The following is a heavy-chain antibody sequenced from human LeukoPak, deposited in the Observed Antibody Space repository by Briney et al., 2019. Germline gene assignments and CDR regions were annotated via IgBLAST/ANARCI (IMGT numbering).Heavy chain of an antibody. CDR2: IKEDGSEK. CDR1: GFTFSYYW. Sequence: GGSLRLSCAASGFTFSYYWMRWVRQAPGKGLEWVANIKEDGSEKYYVDSVRGRFTVSIDNAKNSLYLQMSSLRVEDTAVYYCLSTSGPWGQGTLVTVSS. CDR3: LSTSGP. J-gene: IGHJ5*02. V-gene: IGHV3-7*01. D-gene: IGHD1-26*01.